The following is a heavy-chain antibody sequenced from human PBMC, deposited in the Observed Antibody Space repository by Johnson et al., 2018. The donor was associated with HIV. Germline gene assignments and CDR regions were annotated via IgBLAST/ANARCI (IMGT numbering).Heavy chain of an antibody. D-gene: IGHD6-13*01. J-gene: IGHJ3*01. Sequence: VQLVESGGGLVKPGGSLRLSCAASGFTFSNAWMSWVRQAPGKGLEWVGRIKSKTDGGTTDYAAPVKGRFTISRDDSKSIAYLQMNSLKAEDTAVYYCISPERAAAGFLTWGQGAMVTVSS. CDR2: IKSKTDGGTT. CDR3: ISPERAAAGFLT. V-gene: IGHV3-15*01. CDR1: GFTFSNAW.